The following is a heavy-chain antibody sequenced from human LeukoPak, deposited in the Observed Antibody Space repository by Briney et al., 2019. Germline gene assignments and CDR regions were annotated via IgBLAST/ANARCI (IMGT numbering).Heavy chain of an antibody. V-gene: IGHV3-30*18. CDR1: GFTFSSYG. J-gene: IGHJ4*02. CDR2: ISYDGSNK. CDR3: AKAREITMVRGVKDY. Sequence: GGSLRLSCAASGFTFSSYGMHWVRQAPGKGLEWVAVISYDGSNKYYADSVKGRFTISRDNSKNTLYLQMNSLRAEDTAVYYCAKAREITMVRGVKDYWGQGTLVTVSS. D-gene: IGHD3-10*01.